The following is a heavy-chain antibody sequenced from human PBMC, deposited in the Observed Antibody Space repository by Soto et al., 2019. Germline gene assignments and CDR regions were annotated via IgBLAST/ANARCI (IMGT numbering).Heavy chain of an antibody. J-gene: IGHJ4*02. CDR1: GFTFSSYA. Sequence: GGSLRLSCAASGFTFSSYAMSWVRQAPGKGLEWVSAISGSGGSTYYADSVKGRFTISRDNSKNTLYLQMNSLRAEDTAVYYCAKGSPFESYYDFWSGSWGPRFDYWGQGTLVTVSS. CDR2: ISGSGGST. D-gene: IGHD3-3*01. CDR3: AKGSPFESYYDFWSGSWGPRFDY. V-gene: IGHV3-23*01.